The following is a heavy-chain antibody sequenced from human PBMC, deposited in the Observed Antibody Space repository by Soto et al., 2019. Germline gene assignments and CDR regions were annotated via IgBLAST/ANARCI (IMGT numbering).Heavy chain of an antibody. CDR1: GYTFPNYG. CDR3: ARATPGGYGYTTLDY. J-gene: IGHJ4*02. D-gene: IGHD5-18*01. V-gene: IGHV1-18*01. Sequence: QVQLVQSGAEVKKPGASVKVSCKASGYTFPNYGISWVRQAPGQGLEWMGWINSYNGHTNYAQKVQGRVTMTTDTSTTTAYMELRSLRSDDTAVFYCARATPGGYGYTTLDYWGQGTLVTASS. CDR2: INSYNGHT.